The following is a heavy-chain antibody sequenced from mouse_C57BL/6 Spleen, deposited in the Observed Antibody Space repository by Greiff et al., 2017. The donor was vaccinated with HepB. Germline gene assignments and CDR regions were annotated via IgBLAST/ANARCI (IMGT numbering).Heavy chain of an antibody. Sequence: EVQGVESGGGLVQPGGSLSLSCAASGFTFTDYYMSWVRQPPGKALEWLGFIRNKANGYTTEYSASVKGRFTISRDNSQSILYLQMNALRAEDSATYYCARSPIYYEYDEWGDYWGQGTSGTVSS. J-gene: IGHJ4*01. CDR2: IRNKANGYTT. V-gene: IGHV7-3*01. D-gene: IGHD2-4*01. CDR1: GFTFTDYY. CDR3: ARSPIYYEYDEWGDY.